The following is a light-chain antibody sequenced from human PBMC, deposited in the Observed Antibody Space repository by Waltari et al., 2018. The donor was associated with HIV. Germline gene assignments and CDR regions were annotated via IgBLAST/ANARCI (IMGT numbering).Light chain of an antibody. Sequence: ARAQPPSVSGSPGQSTTISCADIDNNAVSWDQLHPGKAPKVFLYAVERRPSGISSRFSGFRAGKNAYLKISGLQAEDEADYFCCAYVGYGTKFVFGTGTRVTGL. V-gene: IGLV2-23*02. CDR1: DNNA. CDR2: AVE. CDR3: CAYVGYGTKFV. J-gene: IGLJ1*01.